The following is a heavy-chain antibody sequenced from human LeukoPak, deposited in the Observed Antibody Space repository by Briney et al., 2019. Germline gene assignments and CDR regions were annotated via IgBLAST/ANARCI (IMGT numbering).Heavy chain of an antibody. CDR3: ARHAYDILTGYSYFDY. D-gene: IGHD3-9*01. J-gene: IGHJ4*02. V-gene: IGHV4-39*01. Sequence: SESLSLTCTVSGGSISSSSYYWGWIRQPRGKGLEWIGRIYYSGSTYYNPSLRSEVTISVNTSKNHFSLKLSSVTAADTAVYYCARHAYDILTGYSYFDYWGQGTLVTVSS. CDR1: GGSISSSSYY. CDR2: IYYSGST.